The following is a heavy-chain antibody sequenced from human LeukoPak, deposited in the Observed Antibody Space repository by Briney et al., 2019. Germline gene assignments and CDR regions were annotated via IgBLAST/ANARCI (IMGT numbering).Heavy chain of an antibody. CDR1: GGSISSSIYY. D-gene: IGHD2-21*02. V-gene: IGHV4-39*07. J-gene: IGHJ4*02. CDR2: IYYSGST. Sequence: SETLSLTCTVSGGSISSSIYYWGWIRQSPGKGLEWIVSIYYSGSTYYNPSLKSRVTISVDTSKNQFSLKLSSVTAADTAVYYCGYCGGDCYSPYYFDYWGQGTLVTVSS. CDR3: GYCGGDCYSPYYFDY.